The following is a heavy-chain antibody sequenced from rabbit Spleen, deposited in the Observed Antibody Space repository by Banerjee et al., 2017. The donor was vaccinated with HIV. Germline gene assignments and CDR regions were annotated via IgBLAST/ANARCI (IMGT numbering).Heavy chain of an antibody. CDR2: MDTGSSGFT. J-gene: IGHJ6*01. D-gene: IGHD1-1*01. Sequence: QSLEESGGDLVKPGASLTLTCTASGVSFSSDNYICWVRQAPGKGLEWIACMDTGSSGFTYFASWAKGRFTISKTSSTTVTLQMTRLTAADTATYFCARDTSSSFSSYGMDLWGQGTLVTVS. CDR1: GVSFSSDNY. CDR3: ARDTSSSFSSYGMDL. V-gene: IGHV1S40*01.